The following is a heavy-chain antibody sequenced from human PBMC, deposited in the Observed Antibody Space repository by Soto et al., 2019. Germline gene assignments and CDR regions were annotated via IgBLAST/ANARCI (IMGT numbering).Heavy chain of an antibody. CDR1: GFTFRIYA. Sequence: GGSLRLSCAASGFTFRIYAIHWVRQAPGKGLEWVAVISYDGSNKYYADSVKGRFTISRDNSKNTLYLQMNSLRAEDTAVYYCARGGVITIFGPSFPWGQGTLVTVSS. D-gene: IGHD3-3*01. CDR3: ARGGVITIFGPSFP. J-gene: IGHJ5*02. V-gene: IGHV3-30-3*01. CDR2: ISYDGSNK.